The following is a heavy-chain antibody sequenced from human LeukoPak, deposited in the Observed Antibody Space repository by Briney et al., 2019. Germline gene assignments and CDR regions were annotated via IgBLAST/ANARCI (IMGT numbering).Heavy chain of an antibody. D-gene: IGHD3-22*01. CDR2: IYYSGST. CDR3: AGLVGRYSSGLYYYYFDY. V-gene: IGHV4-31*03. J-gene: IGHJ4*02. CDR1: GGSISSGGYY. Sequence: SETLSLTCTVSGGSISSGGYYWSWIRQHPGKGLEWIGYIYYSGSTYYNPSLKSRVTISVDTSKNQFSLKLSSVTAADTAVYYCAGLVGRYSSGLYYYYFDYWGQGTLVTVSS.